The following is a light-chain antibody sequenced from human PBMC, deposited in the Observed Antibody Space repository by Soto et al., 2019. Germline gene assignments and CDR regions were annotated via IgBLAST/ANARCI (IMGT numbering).Light chain of an antibody. Sequence: EIVLTQSPATLSLSPGEGATLSCRASQSVSSYLAWYQQKPGQAPRLLIYDASNRATGIPARFSGSGSGTDFTLTISSLETEDFAVYYCQQRSTWPVTFGLGTKV. J-gene: IGKJ1*01. V-gene: IGKV3-11*01. CDR2: DAS. CDR3: QQRSTWPVT. CDR1: QSVSSY.